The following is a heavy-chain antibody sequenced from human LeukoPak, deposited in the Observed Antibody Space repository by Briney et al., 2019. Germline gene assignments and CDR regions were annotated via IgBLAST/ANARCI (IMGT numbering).Heavy chain of an antibody. Sequence: GGSLRLSCAASGFTFSNYAMSWVRQAPGKGLEWVSAISGSASSTYHADSVKGRFTISRDNSKNTLYLQMNSLRADDTAVYYCARESGSYWGQGTLVTVSS. CDR2: ISGSASST. V-gene: IGHV3-23*01. CDR1: GFTFSNYA. J-gene: IGHJ4*02. D-gene: IGHD1-26*01. CDR3: ARESGSY.